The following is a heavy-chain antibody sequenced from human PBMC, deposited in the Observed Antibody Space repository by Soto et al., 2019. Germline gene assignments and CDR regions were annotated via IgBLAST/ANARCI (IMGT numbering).Heavy chain of an antibody. D-gene: IGHD1-1*01. Sequence: QVQLQESGPGLVKSSGTLSLTCAVSSGSISSSSWYSWVRQPPGKGLEWIGEIHHSGTTYCNPALESRLSISLDAPRNQFSLRLSSVTAADTAVYYCAVQGDRSYTWTYWGQGTLVTVSS. CDR1: SGSISSSSW. V-gene: IGHV4-4*02. CDR3: AVQGDRSYTWTY. CDR2: IHHSGTT. J-gene: IGHJ4*02.